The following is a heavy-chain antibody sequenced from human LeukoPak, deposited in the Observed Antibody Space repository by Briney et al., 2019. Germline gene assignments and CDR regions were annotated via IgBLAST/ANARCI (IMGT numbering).Heavy chain of an antibody. J-gene: IGHJ6*03. V-gene: IGHV3-13*01. D-gene: IGHD2-2*01. CDR2: IGTAGDT. CDR1: GFTFSSYD. Sequence: GGSLRLSCAASGFTFSSYDMHWVRQATGKGLEWVSAIGTAGDTYYPGSVKGRSTISRENAKNSLYLQMNSLRAGDTAVCYCARGSGYCSSTSCLIMDVWGKGTTVTVSS. CDR3: ARGSGYCSSTSCLIMDV.